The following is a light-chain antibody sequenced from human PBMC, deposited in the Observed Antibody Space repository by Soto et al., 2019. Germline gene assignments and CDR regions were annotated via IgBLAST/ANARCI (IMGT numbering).Light chain of an antibody. CDR1: QDISKN. CDR2: DAS. J-gene: IGKJ5*01. V-gene: IGKV1-33*01. CDR3: QQYDNLLPIT. Sequence: IQMTQSPSSLSASVGDRVTITCQASQDISKNLNWYQQKPGEAPKLLIYDASSLQTGVPSRFSGSGSATHFTFAISSLQPEDVATYYCQQYDNLLPITFGQGTRLEIK.